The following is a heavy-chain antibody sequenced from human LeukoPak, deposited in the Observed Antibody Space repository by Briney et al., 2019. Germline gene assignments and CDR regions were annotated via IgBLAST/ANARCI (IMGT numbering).Heavy chain of an antibody. CDR2: ISSSSSYT. V-gene: IGHV3-11*06. CDR3: ARSTYDILTGYSVWFDP. Sequence: GGSLRLSCAASGFTFSDYYMSWIRQAPGKGLEWVSYISSSSSYTNNADSVKGRFTISRDNAKNSLYLRMNSLRAEDTAVYYCARSTYDILTGYSVWFDPWGQGTLVTVSS. D-gene: IGHD3-9*01. J-gene: IGHJ5*02. CDR1: GFTFSDYY.